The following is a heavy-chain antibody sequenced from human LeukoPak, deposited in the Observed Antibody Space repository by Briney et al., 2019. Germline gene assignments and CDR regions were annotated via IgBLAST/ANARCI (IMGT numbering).Heavy chain of an antibody. D-gene: IGHD3-22*01. CDR1: GGSISSSSYY. V-gene: IGHV4-39*01. CDR2: IYYSGST. CDR3: ARHRLGNYIP. Sequence: SETLSLTCTVSGGSISSSSYYWGWIRQPPGKGLEWIGSIYYSGSTYYNPSLKSRVTISVDTSKNQFSLKLSSVTAADTAVYYCARHRLGNYIPWGQGTLVTVS. J-gene: IGHJ5*02.